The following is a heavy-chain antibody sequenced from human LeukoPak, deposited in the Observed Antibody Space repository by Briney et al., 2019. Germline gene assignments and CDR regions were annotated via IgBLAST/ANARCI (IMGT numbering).Heavy chain of an antibody. CDR3: AKGRDYYDIDY. J-gene: IGHJ4*02. CDR2: ISYDGSNK. Sequence: GRSLRLSCAASGFTFSSYGMHWVRQAPGKGLEWVAVISYDGSNKYYADSVKGRFTISRDNSKNTLYLQMNSLRAEDTAVYYCAKGRDYYDIDYWGQGTLVTVSS. CDR1: GFTFSSYG. V-gene: IGHV3-30*18. D-gene: IGHD3-9*01.